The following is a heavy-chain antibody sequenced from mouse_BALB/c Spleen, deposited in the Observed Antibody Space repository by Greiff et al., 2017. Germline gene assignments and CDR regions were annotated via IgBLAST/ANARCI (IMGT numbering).Heavy chain of an antibody. CDR2: IWAGGST. V-gene: IGHV2-9*02. CDR1: GFSLTSYG. D-gene: IGHD1-1*01. Sequence: VKLMESGPGLVAPSQSLSITCTVSGFSLTSYGVHWVRQPPGKGLEWLGVIWAGGSTNYNSALMSRLSISKDNSKSQVFLKMNSLQTDDTAMYYCARDEGLLRSWFAYWGQGTLVTVSA. CDR3: ARDEGLLRSWFAY. J-gene: IGHJ3*01.